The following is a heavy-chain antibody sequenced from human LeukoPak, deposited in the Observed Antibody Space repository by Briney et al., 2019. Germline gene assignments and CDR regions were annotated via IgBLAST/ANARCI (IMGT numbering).Heavy chain of an antibody. V-gene: IGHV3-23*01. CDR2: LSESGGLT. D-gene: IGHD2-15*01. CDR1: GFTFSNFA. Sequence: GGSLRLSCAASGFTFSNFAMSWVRQAPRKGLEWVSTLSESGGLTYYADSVKGRFTISRDNSKNTLYLQMNSLRAEDTAVYYCAKEGRPNSGGGYFDYWGQGTLVTVSS. J-gene: IGHJ4*02. CDR3: AKEGRPNSGGGYFDY.